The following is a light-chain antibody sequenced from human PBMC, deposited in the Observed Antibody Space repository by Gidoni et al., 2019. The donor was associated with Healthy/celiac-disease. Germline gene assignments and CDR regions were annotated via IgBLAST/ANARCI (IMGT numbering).Light chain of an antibody. Sequence: QSVLTQPHSVSGAPGQRVTIPCTGSSSNIGACYDVHWYQQLPGHAPKLLINCNIYRRQGVPDRVSGSKSGTSASLASNGIQAEDEADYDCQSYDSSLSAHVVFGGGTKLTVL. CDR3: QSYDSSLSAHVV. CDR1: SSNIGACYD. V-gene: IGLV1-40*01. J-gene: IGLJ2*01. CDR2: CNI.